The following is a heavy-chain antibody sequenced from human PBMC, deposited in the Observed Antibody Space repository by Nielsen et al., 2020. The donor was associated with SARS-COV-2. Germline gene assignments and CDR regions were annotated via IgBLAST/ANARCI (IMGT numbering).Heavy chain of an antibody. J-gene: IGHJ4*02. V-gene: IGHV3-23*01. CDR1: GFTFSSYA. CDR3: TRDDFWSGYWNY. D-gene: IGHD3-3*01. CDR2: MSRSGART. Sequence: GESLKISCAASGFTFSSYAMSWVRQAPGKGLEWVTHMSRSGARTKSADSVKGRFTISRDNAKNSLYLQMNSLKTEDTAVYYCTRDDFWSGYWNYWGQGTLVTVSS.